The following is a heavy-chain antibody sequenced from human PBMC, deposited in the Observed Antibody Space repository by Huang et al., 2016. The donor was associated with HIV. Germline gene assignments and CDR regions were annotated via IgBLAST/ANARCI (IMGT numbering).Heavy chain of an antibody. CDR1: GYTFSSFG. CDR2: ISVYNGNT. CDR3: ARGGGIQLWLLGYYYMDV. Sequence: QVQLVQSGAEVKKPGASVKVSCKASGYTFSSFGISWVRQAPGQGLEWVGWISVYNGNTNFAQKFQGRLTMTTDTSTSTAYMELRSLRSDDTAVYYCARGGGIQLWLLGYYYMDVWGNGTTVTVSS. D-gene: IGHD5-18*01. V-gene: IGHV1-18*01. J-gene: IGHJ6*03.